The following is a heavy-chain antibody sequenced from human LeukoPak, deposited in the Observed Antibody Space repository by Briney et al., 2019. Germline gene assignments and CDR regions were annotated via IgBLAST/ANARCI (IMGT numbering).Heavy chain of an antibody. V-gene: IGHV4-34*01. CDR2: INHSGST. CDR1: GGSFNDYY. Sequence: SETLSLTCAVYGGSFNDYYWNWIRQPPGKGLEWIGEINHSGSTNYNPSLKSRVTTSVDTSKNQFSLKLTSVTAADTAVYYCARGLRDTSGWWGWFDPWGQGTLVTVSS. J-gene: IGHJ5*02. CDR3: ARGLRDTSGWWGWFDP. D-gene: IGHD6-19*01.